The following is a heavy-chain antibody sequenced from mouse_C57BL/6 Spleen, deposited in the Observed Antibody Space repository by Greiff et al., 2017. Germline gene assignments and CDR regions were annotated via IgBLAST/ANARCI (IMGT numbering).Heavy chain of an antibody. CDR3: ALDGYYGGAWFAY. D-gene: IGHD2-3*01. Sequence: VQLQQSVAELVRPGASVKLSCTASGFNIKNTYMHWVKQRPEQGLEWIGRIDPATGNTKYAPKFQGKATITADTSSNTAYLQLSGLTSEDTAIYYCALDGYYGGAWFAYWGQGTLVTVSA. J-gene: IGHJ3*01. CDR2: IDPATGNT. CDR1: GFNIKNTY. V-gene: IGHV14-3*01.